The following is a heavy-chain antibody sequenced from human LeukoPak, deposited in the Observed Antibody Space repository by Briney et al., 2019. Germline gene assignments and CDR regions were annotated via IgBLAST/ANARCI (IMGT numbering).Heavy chain of an antibody. CDR3: AKEDYGGNSKAFDI. Sequence: GGSLRLSCAASGFTFSSYAMAWIRQAPGKGLEWVSTITNSGSSTYYADSVKGRFTISRDNSKNTLFLQMNSLRAEDTAVYYCAKEDYGGNSKAFDIWGQGTMVTVSS. CDR2: ITNSGSST. D-gene: IGHD4-23*01. CDR1: GFTFSSYA. J-gene: IGHJ3*02. V-gene: IGHV3-23*01.